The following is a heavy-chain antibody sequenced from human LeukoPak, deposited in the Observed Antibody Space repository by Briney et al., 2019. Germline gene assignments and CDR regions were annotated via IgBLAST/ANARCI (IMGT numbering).Heavy chain of an antibody. CDR3: ARGGDGHNSYLDF. CDR2: ISYSSTFL. J-gene: IGHJ4*02. CDR1: GFTFSTFS. D-gene: IGHD1-1*01. V-gene: IGHV3-21*06. Sequence: GGSLRLSCEGSGFTFSTFSLNWVRQAPGKALEWVASISYSSTFLDYADSVKGRFTISRDNTQNSVYLEMNSLRDEDTAAYFCARGGDGHNSYLDFWGQGTLVTVSS.